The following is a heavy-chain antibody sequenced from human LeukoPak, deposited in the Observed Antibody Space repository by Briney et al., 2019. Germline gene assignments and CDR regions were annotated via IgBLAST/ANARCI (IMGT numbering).Heavy chain of an antibody. CDR3: ALSGSYYKPNPPGDY. CDR2: ISAYNGNT. V-gene: IGHV1-18*04. Sequence: GASVKVSCKASGYTFTGYYMHWVRQAPGQGLEWMGWISAYNGNTNYAQKLQGRVTMTTDTSTSTAYMELRSLRSDDTAVYYCALSGSYYKPNPPGDYWGQGTLVTVSS. D-gene: IGHD3-10*01. CDR1: GYTFTGYY. J-gene: IGHJ4*02.